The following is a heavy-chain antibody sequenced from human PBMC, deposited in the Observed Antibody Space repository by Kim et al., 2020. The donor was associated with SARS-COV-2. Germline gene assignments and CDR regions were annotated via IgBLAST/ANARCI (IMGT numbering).Heavy chain of an antibody. J-gene: IGHJ4*02. Sequence: TYHANPEKGRFTISRDKSKDPLYLQMNSLRTSNTALYYCAKWGYSGYDFYWGQGTLVTVSS. CDR3: AKWGYSGYDFY. V-gene: IGHV3-43*01. D-gene: IGHD5-12*01. CDR2: T.